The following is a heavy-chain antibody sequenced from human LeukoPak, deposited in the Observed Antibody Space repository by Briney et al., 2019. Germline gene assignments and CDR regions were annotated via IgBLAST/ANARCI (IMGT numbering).Heavy chain of an antibody. CDR2: INSDGSST. V-gene: IGHV3-74*01. J-gene: IGHJ4*02. CDR3: ASFSLGGD. D-gene: IGHD2-21*01. CDR1: GFTFDDYG. Sequence: GGSLRLSCAASGFTFDDYGMSWVRQAPGKGLVWVSRINSDGSSTRYADSVKGRFTISRDNAKNTLSLQMDSLRADDTAVYYCASFSLGGDWGQGTLVTVSS.